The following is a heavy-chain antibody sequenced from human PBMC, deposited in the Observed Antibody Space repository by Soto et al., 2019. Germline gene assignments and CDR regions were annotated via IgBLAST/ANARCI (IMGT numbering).Heavy chain of an antibody. D-gene: IGHD2-8*02. J-gene: IGHJ4*02. V-gene: IGHV1-18*01. CDR3: ARDRVYTGGSDADY. CDR1: GYTFSNYA. Sequence: QVHLVQSGAEVKKPGSSVRVSCKTSGYTFSNYAISWVRQAPEQGLEWMGWINTGSGYTNYAHDRVTMPKDASTYTAYLEVTSLRSDDTAIYYCARDRVYTGGSDADYWGQGTLVTVSS. CDR2: INTGSGYT.